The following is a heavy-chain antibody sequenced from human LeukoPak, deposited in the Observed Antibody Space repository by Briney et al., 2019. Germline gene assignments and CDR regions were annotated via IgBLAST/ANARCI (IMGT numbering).Heavy chain of an antibody. CDR2: MRYDGSNK. CDR3: AKEDDYGGPDDAFDI. J-gene: IGHJ3*02. Sequence: GGSLRLFCAASGFTFSSYGIHWVRQAPGKGREWVAFMRYDGSNKYYADSVKGRFNISRDNSKNTLYLQMNSLRAEDTAVYYCAKEDDYGGPDDAFDIWGQGTMVTVSS. CDR1: GFTFSSYG. D-gene: IGHD4-23*01. V-gene: IGHV3-30*02.